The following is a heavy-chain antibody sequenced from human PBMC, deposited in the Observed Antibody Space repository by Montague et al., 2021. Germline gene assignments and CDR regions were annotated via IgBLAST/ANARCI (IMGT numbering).Heavy chain of an antibody. CDR1: GGSVNGYD. CDR3: GRDYWGYIDY. D-gene: IGHD7-27*01. Sequence: SETRSLTCSVSGGSVNGYDWSWIRQPPGKGLEWIGYMRSSGSPNYNSSFKSRLAISIARSRNQFSLALSFVTAADTANYFCGRDYWGYIDYWGHGILVTVSS. J-gene: IGHJ4*01. V-gene: IGHV4-59*02. CDR2: MRSSGSP.